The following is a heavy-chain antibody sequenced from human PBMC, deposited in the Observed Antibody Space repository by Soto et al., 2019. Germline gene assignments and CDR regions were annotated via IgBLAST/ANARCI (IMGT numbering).Heavy chain of an antibody. CDR2: INANSGGT. J-gene: IGHJ6*02. Sequence: QVQLVQSGAEVKKPGASVKVSCKASGYTFSDYYLHWVRQAPGQGLEWMGWINANSGGTNFAQKFQGRVTMTRDTSIDTAYMDLNRLRSDDTAVYFCARSRMISESGMDVWGQGTTVTVSS. V-gene: IGHV1-2*02. CDR3: ARSRMISESGMDV. D-gene: IGHD3-22*01. CDR1: GYTFSDYY.